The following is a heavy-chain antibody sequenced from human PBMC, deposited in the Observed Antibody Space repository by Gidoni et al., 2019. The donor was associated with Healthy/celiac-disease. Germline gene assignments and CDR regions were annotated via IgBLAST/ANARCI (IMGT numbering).Heavy chain of an antibody. Sequence: EVQLVESGGGLVQPGRSLRLSCAASGFTFDDYAMHWVRQAPGKGLEWVSGISWNSGSIGYADSVKGRFTISRDNAKNSLYLQMNSLRAEDTALYYCASPQYSSSWYLYYWGQGTLVTVSS. CDR1: GFTFDDYA. CDR3: ASPQYSSSWYLYY. V-gene: IGHV3-9*01. CDR2: ISWNSGSI. D-gene: IGHD6-13*01. J-gene: IGHJ4*02.